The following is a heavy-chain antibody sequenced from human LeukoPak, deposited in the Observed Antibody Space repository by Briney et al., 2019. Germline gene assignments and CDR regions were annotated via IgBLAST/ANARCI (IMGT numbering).Heavy chain of an antibody. CDR1: GGSISSYY. CDR3: ARAYYDFWSGYFPAYLDY. CDR2: IYYSGST. Sequence: SETLSLTCTVSGGSISSYYWSWIRQPPGKGLEWIGYIYYSGSTNYNPSLKSRVTISVDTSKNQFSLKLSSVTAADTAVYYCARAYYDFWSGYFPAYLDYWGQGTLLTVST. J-gene: IGHJ4*02. D-gene: IGHD3-3*01. V-gene: IGHV4-59*08.